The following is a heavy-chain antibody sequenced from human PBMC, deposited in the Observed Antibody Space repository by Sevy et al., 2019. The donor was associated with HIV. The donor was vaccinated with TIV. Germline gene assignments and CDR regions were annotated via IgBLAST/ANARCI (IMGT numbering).Heavy chain of an antibody. CDR1: GFTFSSYS. Sequence: GGSLRLSCAASGFTFSSYSMNWVRRAPGKGLEWVSYRSSSSSTIYYADSVKGRFTISRDNAKNSLYLQMNSLRAEDTAVYYCARFENYDILTGYGPGGDYWGQGTLVTVSS. D-gene: IGHD3-9*01. J-gene: IGHJ4*02. CDR2: RSSSSSTI. V-gene: IGHV3-48*01. CDR3: ARFENYDILTGYGPGGDY.